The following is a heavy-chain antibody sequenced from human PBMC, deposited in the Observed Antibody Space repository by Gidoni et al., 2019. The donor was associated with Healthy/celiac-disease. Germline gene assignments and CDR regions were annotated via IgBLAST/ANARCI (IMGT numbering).Heavy chain of an antibody. CDR2: INHSGST. J-gene: IGHJ4*02. D-gene: IGHD6-6*01. CDR3: ARKVPSIAATKETYYFDY. V-gene: IGHV4-34*01. Sequence: QVQLQQWGAGLLKPSETLSLTCAVYGGSFSGYYWSWIRQPPGKGLEWIGEINHSGSTNYNPSLKSRVTISVDTSKNQFSLKLSSVTAADTAVYYCARKVPSIAATKETYYFDYWGQGTLVTVSS. CDR1: GGSFSGYY.